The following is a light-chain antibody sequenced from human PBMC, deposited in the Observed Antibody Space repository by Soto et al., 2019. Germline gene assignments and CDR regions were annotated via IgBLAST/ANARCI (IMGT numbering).Light chain of an antibody. V-gene: IGLV2-14*01. J-gene: IGLJ2*01. CDR3: TSYAANSLRL. CDR2: DVN. Sequence: QSALTQPASVSGSPGQSITISCTGSSNDVGGYNYVSWHQQHPDKPPKLMIYDVNNRPSGVSNRFSGSKSGNTASLTISGLQAEDEFYYYCTSYAANSLRLFGGVTRVTVL. CDR1: SNDVGGYNY.